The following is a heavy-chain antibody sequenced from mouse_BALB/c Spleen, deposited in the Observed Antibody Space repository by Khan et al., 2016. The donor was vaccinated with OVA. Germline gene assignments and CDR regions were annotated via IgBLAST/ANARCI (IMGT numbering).Heavy chain of an antibody. J-gene: IGHJ3*01. CDR1: GFTFSTYG. CDR3: ASHLTVSFAY. V-gene: IGHV5-6*01. CDR2: ISSAGDYT. D-gene: IGHD4-1*01. Sequence: EVELVESGGDLVKSGGSLKLSCAASGFTFSTYGVSWVRQTPDKRLEWVATISSAGDYTYYPDSVKGRFTISRDNAKNTLYLQMSSLKSDDTSMYYCASHLTVSFAYWGQGTLVTVSA.